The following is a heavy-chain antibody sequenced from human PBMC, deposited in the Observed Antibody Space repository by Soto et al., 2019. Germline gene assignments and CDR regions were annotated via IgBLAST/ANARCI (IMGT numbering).Heavy chain of an antibody. Sequence: SETLSLTSTVYGGTFSGYDWSWIRQPPGKGLEWIGEINHSGSTNYNPSLKSRVTISVDTSKNQFSLKLSSVTAADTAVYYCARLDSGWSDYWGQGTLVTVSS. CDR3: ARLDSGWSDY. D-gene: IGHD6-19*01. J-gene: IGHJ4*02. V-gene: IGHV4-34*01. CDR1: GGTFSGYD. CDR2: INHSGST.